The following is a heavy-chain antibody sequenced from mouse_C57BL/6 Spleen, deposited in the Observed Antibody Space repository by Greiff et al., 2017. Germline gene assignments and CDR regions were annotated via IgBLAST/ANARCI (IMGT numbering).Heavy chain of an antibody. D-gene: IGHD4-1*01. CDR2: FDPNSGGT. V-gene: IGHV1-72*01. CDR1: GYTFTSYW. CDR3: ASGLGRWGYYYAMDY. J-gene: IGHJ4*01. Sequence: QVQLQQPGAELVKPGASVKLSCKASGYTFTSYWMHWVKQRPGRGLEWIGRFDPNSGGTKYNEKFKSKDTLTVDKPSSAAYMRLSSLTSEDSAVYYCASGLGRWGYYYAMDYWGQGTSVTVSA.